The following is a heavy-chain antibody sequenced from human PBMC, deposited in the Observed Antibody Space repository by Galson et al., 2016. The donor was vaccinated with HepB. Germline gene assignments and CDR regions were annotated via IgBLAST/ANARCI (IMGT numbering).Heavy chain of an antibody. CDR3: ARYDASLDY. CDR1: GYAFSSYD. V-gene: IGHV1-8*01. D-gene: IGHD4/OR15-4a*01. J-gene: IGHJ4*02. Sequence: SVKVSCKASGYAFSSYDINWVRQAPGQGHEWMGWMNPNSFDTGYGQKFQGRVTMNMDTSISTAYMELGSLRDEDTAVYYCARYDASLDYWGQGTLVTVSS. CDR2: MNPNSFDT.